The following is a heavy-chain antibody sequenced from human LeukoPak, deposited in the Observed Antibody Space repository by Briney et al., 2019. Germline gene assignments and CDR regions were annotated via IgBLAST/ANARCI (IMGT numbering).Heavy chain of an antibody. CDR3: ARDSNYYDSSAYYDTFDI. D-gene: IGHD3-22*01. Sequence: GVSLRLSCEASGFSLNTYWMAWVRQAPGKGLEWVANIKKDGSEKHYVDSVKGRFTISRDNAKNSLYLQMSGLRAEDSAVYYCARDSNYYDSSAYYDTFDIWGQGTTVTVSS. J-gene: IGHJ3*02. CDR1: GFSLNTYW. CDR2: IKKDGSEK. V-gene: IGHV3-7*01.